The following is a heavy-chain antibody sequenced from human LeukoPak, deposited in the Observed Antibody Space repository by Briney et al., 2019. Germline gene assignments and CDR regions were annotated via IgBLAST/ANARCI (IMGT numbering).Heavy chain of an antibody. D-gene: IGHD3-10*01. CDR3: VKGLVPGKNWYFDL. V-gene: IGHV3-30*02. CDR2: IQSDGSDK. CDR1: RFSFSSYG. Sequence: GGSLRLSCAASRFSFSSYGMHWVRQAPGKGLERLAFIQSDGSDKDYPDPVKGRFTIFRDNSRNTLYLQMNSLRDEDTAAYYCVKGLVPGKNWYFDLWGRGALVTVSS. J-gene: IGHJ2*01.